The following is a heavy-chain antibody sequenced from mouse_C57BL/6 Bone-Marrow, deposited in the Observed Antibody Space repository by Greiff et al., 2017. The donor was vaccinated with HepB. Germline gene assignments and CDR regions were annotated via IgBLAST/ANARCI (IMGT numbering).Heavy chain of an antibody. J-gene: IGHJ3*01. CDR1: GFTFSDFY. Sequence: EVKLMDSGGGLVQSGRSLRLSCATSGFTFSDFYMEWVRQAPGKGLEWIAASRNKANDYTTEYSASVKGRFIVSRDTSQSILYLQMNALRAEDTAIYYCERDADGAGFAYGGQGTLVTVSA. V-gene: IGHV7-1*01. CDR3: ERDADGAGFAY. CDR2: SRNKANDYTT.